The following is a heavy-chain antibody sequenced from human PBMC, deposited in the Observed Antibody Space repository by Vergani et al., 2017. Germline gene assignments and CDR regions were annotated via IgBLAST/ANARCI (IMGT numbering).Heavy chain of an antibody. CDR2: INAGNGNT. Sequence: QVQLVQSGAEVKKPGASVKVSCKASGYTFTSYAMHWVRQDPGQRLEWMGWINAGNGNTKYSQKFQGRVTITRDTSASTAYMELSSLRSDDTAVYYCARDGADYDYVWGGDAFDIWGQGTMVTVSS. V-gene: IGHV1-3*01. CDR1: GYTFTSYA. D-gene: IGHD3-16*01. J-gene: IGHJ3*02. CDR3: ARDGADYDYVWGGDAFDI.